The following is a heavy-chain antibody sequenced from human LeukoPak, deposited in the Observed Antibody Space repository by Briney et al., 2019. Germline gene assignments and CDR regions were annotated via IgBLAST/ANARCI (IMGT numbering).Heavy chain of an antibody. D-gene: IGHD3-16*01. CDR3: ARHNYDYAAAFDY. CDR1: GGSISSYF. V-gene: IGHV4-59*08. J-gene: IGHJ4*02. Sequence: SETLSLTCTVSGGSISSYFWSWIRQPPGKGLEWLLYIYYSGSTHYNPSLKSRLTISVDTSKNHFSLKLTSVTAADPALYYCARHNYDYAAAFDYWGQGTLVTVSS. CDR2: IYYSGST.